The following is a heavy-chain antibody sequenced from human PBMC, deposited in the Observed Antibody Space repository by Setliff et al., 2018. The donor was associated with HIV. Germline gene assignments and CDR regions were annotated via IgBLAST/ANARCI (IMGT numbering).Heavy chain of an antibody. Sequence: AASVKVSCKASGYTFIAYYIHWVRQAPGQGLEWMGRINPNFGGTNYAQKFQGRVSMTRDTSISTAYMELSRLRSDDTAVYYCASDDGFDIWGQGTMVTVSS. V-gene: IGHV1-2*06. CDR1: GYTFIAYY. CDR2: INPNFGGT. J-gene: IGHJ3*02. CDR3: ASDDGFDI.